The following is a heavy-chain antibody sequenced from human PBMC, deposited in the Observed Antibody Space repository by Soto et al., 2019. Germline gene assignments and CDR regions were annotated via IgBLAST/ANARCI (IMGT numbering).Heavy chain of an antibody. CDR2: ISGSGGST. V-gene: IGHV3-23*01. CDR1: GFTFSSYA. CDR3: AKDPPGSGFTFDS. D-gene: IGHD3-3*01. J-gene: IGHJ4*02. Sequence: EVQLLESGGGLVQPGGSLRLSCAASGFTFSSYAMSWVRQAPGKGLELVSAISGSGGSTYYAESVKGRFTISRDNSKNTLYLQMNSLRADDTAVYYCAKDPPGSGFTFDSLRQGPLVTVSS.